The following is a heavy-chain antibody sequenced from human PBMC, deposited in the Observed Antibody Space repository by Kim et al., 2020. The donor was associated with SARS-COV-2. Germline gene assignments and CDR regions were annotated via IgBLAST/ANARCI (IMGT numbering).Heavy chain of an antibody. Sequence: ISYDGNSKYYAGSVKGRFTISRDNSKNTLYLQMNSLRAEDTAVYYCARGLKGFFDWLRSRFFYYYGMDVWGQGTTVTVSS. D-gene: IGHD3-9*01. CDR2: ISYDGNSK. CDR3: ARGLKGFFDWLRSRFFYYYGMDV. J-gene: IGHJ6*02. V-gene: IGHV3-30*03.